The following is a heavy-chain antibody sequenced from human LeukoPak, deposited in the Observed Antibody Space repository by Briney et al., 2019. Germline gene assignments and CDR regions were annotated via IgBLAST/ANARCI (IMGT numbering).Heavy chain of an antibody. CDR1: GFTFTTYW. CDR3: ARDLTTVVTYYYGMDV. D-gene: IGHD4-23*01. J-gene: IGHJ6*02. CDR2: ISYDGSNK. Sequence: GGSLRLSCAASGFTFTTYWMRWVRQAPGKGLEWVAVISYDGSNKYYADSVKGRFTISRDNSKNTLYLRMNSLRAEDTAVYYCARDLTTVVTYYYGMDVWGQGTTVTVSS. V-gene: IGHV3-30-3*01.